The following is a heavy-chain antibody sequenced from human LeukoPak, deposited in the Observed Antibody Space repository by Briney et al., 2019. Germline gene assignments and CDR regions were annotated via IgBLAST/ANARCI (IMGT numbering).Heavy chain of an antibody. CDR1: GFTFSSYG. CDR3: AKHRSSYGNSAVAS. Sequence: GGSLRLSCAASGFTFSSYGMSWVRQAPGKGLEWVSPISGSGGTTYYADSVKGRLTISRDNSKNTLYLQMNSLRADDTAVYYCAKHRSSYGNSAVASWGQGTLVTVSS. J-gene: IGHJ4*02. CDR2: ISGSGGTT. V-gene: IGHV3-23*01. D-gene: IGHD4-23*01.